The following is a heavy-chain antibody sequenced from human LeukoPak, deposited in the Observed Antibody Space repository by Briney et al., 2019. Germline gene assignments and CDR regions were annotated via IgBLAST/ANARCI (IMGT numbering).Heavy chain of an antibody. CDR2: IYTSGST. CDR1: GGSISSYY. J-gene: IGHJ5*02. CDR3: ARSSTVTIFGVVTTNWFDP. Sequence: SETLSLTCTVSGGSISSYYWSWIRQPPGKGLEWIGYIYTSGSTNYNPSLKSRVTISVDTSKNQFSLKLSSVTAADTAVYYCARSSTVTIFGVVTTNWFDPWGQGTLVTVSS. D-gene: IGHD3-3*01. V-gene: IGHV4-4*09.